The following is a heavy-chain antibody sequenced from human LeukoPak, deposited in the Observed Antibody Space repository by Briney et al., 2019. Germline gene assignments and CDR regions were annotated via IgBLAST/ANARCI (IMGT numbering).Heavy chain of an antibody. CDR2: IYYSGST. CDR1: GGSISSYY. V-gene: IGHV4-59*01. D-gene: IGHD1-14*01. CDR3: ARITPGNWFDP. Sequence: SETLSLTCTVSGGSISSYYWSWIRQPPGKGLEWIGYIYYSGSTNYNPSLKSRVTISVDTSKNQFSLKLSPVTAADTAVYYCARITPGNWFDPWGQGTLVTVSS. J-gene: IGHJ5*02.